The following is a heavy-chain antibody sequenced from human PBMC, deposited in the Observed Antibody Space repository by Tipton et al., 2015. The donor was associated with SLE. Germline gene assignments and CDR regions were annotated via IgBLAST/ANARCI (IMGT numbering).Heavy chain of an antibody. CDR1: GGTFSSYA. CDR3: ARAASPAGAGSFYYGLHV. D-gene: IGHD1-14*01. V-gene: IGHV1-69*01. J-gene: IGHJ6*02. CDR2: MLPIFGTA. Sequence: QLVQSGAEVEKPGSSVKVSCKASGGTFSSYAISWVRQAPGQGLEWMGGMLPIFGTANYAQKFQGRVTITADESTSSAYMELSSLSSEGKALYCCARAASPAGAGSFYYGLHVCGQESSVPVSS.